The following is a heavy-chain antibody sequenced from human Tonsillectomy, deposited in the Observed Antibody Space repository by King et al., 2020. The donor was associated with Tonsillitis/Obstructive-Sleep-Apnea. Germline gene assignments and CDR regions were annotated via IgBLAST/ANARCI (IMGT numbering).Heavy chain of an antibody. CDR3: ARHGGPSWYGFGWFDP. J-gene: IGHJ5*02. Sequence: VQLQESGPVLVKPSETLSLTCSGSVDGMRTSYWRLIRQHPGKGLEWRGFFCSRGVTNYIPSLISRVTISLDTSKNQISLNLTSVTAADTAIYYCARHGGPSWYGFGWFDPWGQGTVVTVSA. CDR2: FCSRGVT. D-gene: IGHD6-13*01. V-gene: IGHV4-59*01. CDR1: VDGMRTSY.